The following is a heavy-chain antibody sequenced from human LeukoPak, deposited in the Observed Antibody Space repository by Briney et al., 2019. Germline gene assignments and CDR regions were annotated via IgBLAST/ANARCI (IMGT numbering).Heavy chain of an antibody. D-gene: IGHD2-8*01. CDR2: IYYSGST. CDR3: ATSLISAFDI. J-gene: IGHJ3*02. Sequence: SETLSLTCTVSGGSISSYYWSWIRQPPGKGLEWIGYIYYSGSTNYNPSLKSRVTISVDTSKNQFSLKLSSVTAADTAVYYCATSLISAFDIWGQGTMVTVSS. CDR1: GGSISSYY. V-gene: IGHV4-59*01.